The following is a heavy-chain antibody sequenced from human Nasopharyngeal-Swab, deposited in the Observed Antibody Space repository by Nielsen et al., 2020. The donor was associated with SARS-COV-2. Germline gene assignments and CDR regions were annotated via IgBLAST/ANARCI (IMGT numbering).Heavy chain of an antibody. V-gene: IGHV3-48*02. D-gene: IGHD3-22*01. J-gene: IGHJ3*02. Sequence: GESLKISCAASGFTFSSYSMNWVRQAPGKGLEWVSYISSSSSTIYYAESVKGRFTISRDNAKNSLYLQMNSLRDEDTAVYYCAREGHDSSEGYAFDIWGQGTMVTVSS. CDR1: GFTFSSYS. CDR3: AREGHDSSEGYAFDI. CDR2: ISSSSSTI.